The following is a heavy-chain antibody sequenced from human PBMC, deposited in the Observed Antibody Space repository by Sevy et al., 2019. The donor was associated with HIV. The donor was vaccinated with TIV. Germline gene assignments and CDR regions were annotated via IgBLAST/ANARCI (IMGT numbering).Heavy chain of an antibody. CDR2: LSSSSSYI. CDR1: GFTFSSYS. V-gene: IGHV3-21*01. Sequence: GGSLRLSCAASGFTFSSYSMNWVRLAPAKGLEWVSCLSSSSSYIYYADSVKGRFTISGDNAKNSLYLQMNSLRAEDTAVYYCASTAVPSFGELPGDYYYMDVWGKGTTVTVSS. J-gene: IGHJ6*03. D-gene: IGHD3-10*01. CDR3: ASTAVPSFGELPGDYYYMDV.